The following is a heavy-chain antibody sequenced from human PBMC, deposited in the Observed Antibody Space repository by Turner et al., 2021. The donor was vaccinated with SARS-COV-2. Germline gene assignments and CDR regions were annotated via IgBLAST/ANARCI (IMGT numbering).Heavy chain of an antibody. CDR3: ARGYFDSSGYHNWFDP. J-gene: IGHJ5*02. D-gene: IGHD3-22*01. V-gene: IGHV3-13*04. CDR2: IGTAGDT. Sequence: EVQLVESGGGLVQPGGSLRLSCAASGFTFSSYDMHWVRQATGKGLKWVSAIGTAGDTYYPGSVKGRFTISRENAKNSLYLQMNSLRAGDTAVYYCARGYFDSSGYHNWFDPWGQGTLVTVSS. CDR1: GFTFSSYD.